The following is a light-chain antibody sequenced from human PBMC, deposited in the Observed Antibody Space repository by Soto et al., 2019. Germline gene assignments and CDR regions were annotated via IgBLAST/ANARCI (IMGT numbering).Light chain of an antibody. Sequence: QTVVTQEPSLTVSPGGTVTLTCGCSTGTVTTGHYPYWFQQKPGQAPRTLIYDTNNKHSWTPARFSGSLLGGKAALTLSGAQPEDEAEYYCLLSYSGARVFGGGTKVTVL. V-gene: IGLV7-46*01. CDR2: DTN. J-gene: IGLJ3*02. CDR3: LLSYSGARV. CDR1: TGTVTTGHY.